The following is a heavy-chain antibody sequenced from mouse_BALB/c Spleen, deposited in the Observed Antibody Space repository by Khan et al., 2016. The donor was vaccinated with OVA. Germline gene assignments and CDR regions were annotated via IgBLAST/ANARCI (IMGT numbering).Heavy chain of an antibody. CDR1: GYSFTGYF. J-gene: IGHJ2*01. CDR3: ARIYRSDFDY. Sequence: EVQLVESGPELVKPGASVKISCKASGYSFTGYFMNWVMQSHGKSLEWIGRINPHIGETLYNQKFKDKATLTVDESSSTAQMELRSLASEDSAVYYCARIYRSDFDYCGQGTTLTVSS. D-gene: IGHD1-1*01. V-gene: IGHV1-20*02. CDR2: INPHIGET.